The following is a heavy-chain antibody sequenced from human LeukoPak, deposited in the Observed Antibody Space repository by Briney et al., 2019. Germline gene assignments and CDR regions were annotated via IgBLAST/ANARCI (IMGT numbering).Heavy chain of an antibody. V-gene: IGHV4-38-2*01. CDR3: ALDRSQTYYYGSGRLYYFDY. Sequence: SETLSLTCLASDYSITSGYYWGWIRQPPGKGLEWIGSISHSGSTYYNPSLKSRVTISVDTSKNQFSLKLSSVTAADTAVYYCALDRSQTYYYGSGRLYYFDYWGQGTLVTVSS. D-gene: IGHD3-10*01. J-gene: IGHJ4*02. CDR2: ISHSGST. CDR1: DYSITSGYY.